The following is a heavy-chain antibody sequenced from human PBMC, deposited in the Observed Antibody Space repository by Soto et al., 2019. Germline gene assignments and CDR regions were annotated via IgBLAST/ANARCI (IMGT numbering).Heavy chain of an antibody. CDR1: GFTFSSYG. V-gene: IGHV3-30*18. CDR3: ANPYREAVAGRGFDS. D-gene: IGHD6-19*01. CDR2: ISYDGSNK. Sequence: QVQLVESGGGVVQPGRSLRLSCAASGFTFSSYGMHWVRQAPGKGLEWVAVISYDGSNKYYADSVKGRFTISRDNSKNTLYLQMNSLRAEDTGVYYCANPYREAVAGRGFDSWGQGTLVTVSS. J-gene: IGHJ4*02.